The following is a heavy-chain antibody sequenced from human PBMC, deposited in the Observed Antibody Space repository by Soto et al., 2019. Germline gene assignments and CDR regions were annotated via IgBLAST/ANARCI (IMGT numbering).Heavy chain of an antibody. Sequence: QVQLVESGGGLVRPGGSLRLSCAASGFTFSDYYMNWIRQVPGKGLEWVSYLSRSDGSTYYADSVKGRFTISRDNAKNSLYLQMNSLRAEDPAVYYCARAWGRGEYWGQGTLVTVSS. J-gene: IGHJ4*02. CDR2: LSRSDGST. D-gene: IGHD3-16*01. CDR1: GFTFSDYY. V-gene: IGHV3-11*01. CDR3: ARAWGRGEY.